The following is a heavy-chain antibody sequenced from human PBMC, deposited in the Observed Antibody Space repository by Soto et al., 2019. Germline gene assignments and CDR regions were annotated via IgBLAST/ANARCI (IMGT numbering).Heavy chain of an antibody. CDR3: ARGPITMVRGVIITNYYYYYYGMDV. J-gene: IGHJ6*02. Sequence: SETLSLTCAVYGGSFSGYYWSWIRQPPGKGLEWVGEINHCGSTNYNPSPKSRVTISVDTSKNQFSLKLSSVTAADTAVYYCARGPITMVRGVIITNYYYYYYGMDVWGQGTTVTVSS. D-gene: IGHD3-10*01. V-gene: IGHV4-34*01. CDR2: INHCGST. CDR1: GGSFSGYY.